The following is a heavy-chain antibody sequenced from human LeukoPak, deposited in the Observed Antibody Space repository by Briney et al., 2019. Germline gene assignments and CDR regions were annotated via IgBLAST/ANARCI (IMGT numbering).Heavy chain of an antibody. CDR1: GGTFSSYA. D-gene: IGHD1-26*01. V-gene: IGHV1-18*01. J-gene: IGHJ4*02. CDR3: ARGISGSYLENY. Sequence: GASVKVSCKASGGTFSSYAISWVRQTPGQGLEWMGWISAYNGNTNYAQKLQGRVTMTTDTSTSTAYMELRSLRSDDTAVYYCARGISGSYLENYWGQGTLVTVSS. CDR2: ISAYNGNT.